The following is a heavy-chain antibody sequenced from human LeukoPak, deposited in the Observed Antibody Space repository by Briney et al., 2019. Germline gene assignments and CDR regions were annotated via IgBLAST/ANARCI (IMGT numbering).Heavy chain of an antibody. CDR1: GYSISSGYY. D-gene: IGHD3-16*01. CDR2: IYHSGST. Sequence: PSETLSLTCTVSGYSISSGYYWGWIRQPPGKGLEWIGSIYHSGSTYYNPPLKSRVTISVDTSKNQFSLKLSSVTAADTAVYYCAREGGSLFDYWGHGTLVTVSS. V-gene: IGHV4-38-2*02. J-gene: IGHJ4*01. CDR3: AREGGSLFDY.